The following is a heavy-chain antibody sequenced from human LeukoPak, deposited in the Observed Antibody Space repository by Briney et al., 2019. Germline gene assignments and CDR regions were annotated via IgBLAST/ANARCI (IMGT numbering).Heavy chain of an antibody. D-gene: IGHD1-26*01. Sequence: ASVKVSCKASGGTFSSYAISGVRQAPGQGLEWMGGIIPIFGTANYAQKFQGRVTITADESTSTAYMELSSLRSEDTAVYYCARASPQWELLLDYWGQGTLVTVSS. CDR1: GGTFSSYA. CDR2: IIPIFGTA. J-gene: IGHJ4*02. CDR3: ARASPQWELLLDY. V-gene: IGHV1-69*13.